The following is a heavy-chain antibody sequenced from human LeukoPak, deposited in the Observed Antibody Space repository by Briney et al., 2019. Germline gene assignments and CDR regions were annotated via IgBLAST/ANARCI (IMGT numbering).Heavy chain of an antibody. Sequence: SGGSLRLSCAASGFTFSSYAMHWVRQAPGKGLEWVAVISYDGSNKYYADSVKGRFTISRDNSKNTLYLQMNNLRAEDTAVYYCARDFPNYYFDYWGQGTLVTVSS. V-gene: IGHV3-30*04. CDR2: ISYDGSNK. CDR1: GFTFSSYA. CDR3: ARDFPNYYFDY. J-gene: IGHJ4*02. D-gene: IGHD4/OR15-4a*01.